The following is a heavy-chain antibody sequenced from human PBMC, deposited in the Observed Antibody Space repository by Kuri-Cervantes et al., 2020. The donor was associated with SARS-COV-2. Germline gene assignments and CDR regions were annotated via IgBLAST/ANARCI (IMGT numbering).Heavy chain of an antibody. Sequence: ASVKVSCKASGCTFTGYYMHWVRQAPGQGLEWMGWINPNSGGTNYAQKFQGRVTMTRDTSISTAYMELSRLRSDDTAVYYCARDMTSTYYDFWSGYYTGAFDIWGQGTMVTVSS. CDR2: INPNSGGT. J-gene: IGHJ3*02. CDR1: GCTFTGYY. V-gene: IGHV1-2*02. D-gene: IGHD3-3*01. CDR3: ARDMTSTYYDFWSGYYTGAFDI.